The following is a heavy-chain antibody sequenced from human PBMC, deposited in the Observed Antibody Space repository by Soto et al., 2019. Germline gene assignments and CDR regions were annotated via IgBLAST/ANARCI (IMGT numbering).Heavy chain of an antibody. CDR3: ARVLGNHYYYYGMDV. J-gene: IGHJ6*02. V-gene: IGHV1-18*01. CDR1: GYTFTSYG. Sequence: QVQLVQSGAEVKKPGASVKVSCKASGYTFTSYGISWVRQAPGQGFDWMGWISAYNGNTNYAQKLQGRVTMTTHTSTSTAYMELRSLRSDDTAVYYCARVLGNHYYYYGMDVWGQGTTVTVSS. CDR2: ISAYNGNT. D-gene: IGHD3-10*01.